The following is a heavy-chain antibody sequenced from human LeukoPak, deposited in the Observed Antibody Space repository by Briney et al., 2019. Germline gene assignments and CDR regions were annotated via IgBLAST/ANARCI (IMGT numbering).Heavy chain of an antibody. J-gene: IGHJ5*02. Sequence: SVKVSCKASGGTFSSYAISWVRQAPGQGLEWMGGIIPIFGTANYAQKFQGRVTITADESTSTAYMELSSLRSEDTAVYYCARVSDYYDSSGCYFHWFDPWGQGTLVTVSS. CDR2: IIPIFGTA. CDR1: GGTFSSYA. V-gene: IGHV1-69*13. CDR3: ARVSDYYDSSGCYFHWFDP. D-gene: IGHD3-22*01.